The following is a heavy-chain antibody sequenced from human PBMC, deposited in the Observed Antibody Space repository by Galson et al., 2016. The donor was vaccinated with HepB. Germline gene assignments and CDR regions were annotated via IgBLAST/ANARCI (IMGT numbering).Heavy chain of an antibody. Sequence: LSLTCTVSGDSIRNVGRHWGWFRQSPGKGLEYIGSIHSSGTSYYNPSLTSRITVSADMSRNQFFLSLTSVTTADTAIYYCVRLGTAAAVANRRGSVYWSQGTRVSVSS. J-gene: IGHJ4*01. CDR3: VRLGTAAAVANRRGSVY. V-gene: IGHV4-39*01. CDR1: GDSIRNVGRH. CDR2: IHSSGTS. D-gene: IGHD6-13*01.